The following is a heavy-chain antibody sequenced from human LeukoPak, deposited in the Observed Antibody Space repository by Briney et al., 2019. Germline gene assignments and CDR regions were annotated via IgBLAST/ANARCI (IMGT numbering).Heavy chain of an antibody. V-gene: IGHV4-59*01. CDR1: GGSISSYY. Sequence: SETLSLTCTVSGGSISSYYWSWVRQPPGKGLEWIGYIYYSGSTNYNPSLKSRVTISVDTSKNQFSLKLSSVAAADTAVYYCARDRGFESYAFDIWGQGTMVTVSS. J-gene: IGHJ3*02. D-gene: IGHD3-10*01. CDR2: IYYSGST. CDR3: ARDRGFESYAFDI.